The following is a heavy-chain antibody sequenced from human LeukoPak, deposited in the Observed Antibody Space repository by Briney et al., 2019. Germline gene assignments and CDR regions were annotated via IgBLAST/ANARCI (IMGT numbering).Heavy chain of an antibody. J-gene: IGHJ2*01. CDR3: ARLAKGTMVRGARYFDL. D-gene: IGHD3-10*01. CDR2: IYHSGST. Sequence: SETLSLTCTVSGGSISSSSYYWGWIRQPPGKGLEWIGSIYHSGSTYYNPSLKSRVTISVDTSKNQFSLKLSSVTAADTAVYYCARLAKGTMVRGARYFDLWGRGTLVTVSS. V-gene: IGHV4-39*01. CDR1: GGSISSSSYY.